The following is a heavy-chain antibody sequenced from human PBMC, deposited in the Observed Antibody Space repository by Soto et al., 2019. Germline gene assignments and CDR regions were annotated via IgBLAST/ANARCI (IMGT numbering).Heavy chain of an antibody. J-gene: IGHJ4*02. D-gene: IGHD2-15*01. V-gene: IGHV3-21*06. CDR1: GFTFARFS. CDR3: ARGPENIISNPAASLSSYLDS. CDR2: ISGSGAHM. Sequence: PGGSLRLSCAASGFTFARFSMSWVRQAPGKGLEWVSSISGSGAHMFYADTMKGRFTISRDNTKNSLYLQMDSLRAAEDTAVYYCARGPENIISNPAASLSSYLDSWGQGTRVTVSS.